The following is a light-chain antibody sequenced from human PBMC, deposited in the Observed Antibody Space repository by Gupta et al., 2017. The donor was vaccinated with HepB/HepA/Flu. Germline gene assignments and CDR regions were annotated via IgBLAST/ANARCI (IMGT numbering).Light chain of an antibody. Sequence: QSVLTQPPSASGTPGQTVTMSCSGSSSNIGSTAVNWYQQVPGTAPKLLIYHNNQRPSGFPDRFSGSKSGTSASLAISGLQSEDEADYYCATWDDSLSRPVFGGGTTLTVL. J-gene: IGLJ2*01. V-gene: IGLV1-44*01. CDR2: HNN. CDR3: ATWDDSLSRPV. CDR1: SSNIGSTA.